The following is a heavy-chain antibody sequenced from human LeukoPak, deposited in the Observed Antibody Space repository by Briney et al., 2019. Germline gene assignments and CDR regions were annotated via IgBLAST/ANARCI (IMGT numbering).Heavy chain of an antibody. Sequence: EXXXXXNPNSGGTNYAQKFQGRVTMTRDTSISTAYMELSRLRSDDTAVYYCARGVVPIYIAAGDYWGQGTLVTVSS. D-gene: IGHD6-13*01. V-gene: IGHV1-2*02. J-gene: IGHJ4*02. CDR3: ARGVVPIYIAAGDY. CDR2: XNPNSGGT.